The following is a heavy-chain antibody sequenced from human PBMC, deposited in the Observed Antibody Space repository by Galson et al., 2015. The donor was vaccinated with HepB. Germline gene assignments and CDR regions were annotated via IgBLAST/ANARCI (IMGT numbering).Heavy chain of an antibody. D-gene: IGHD3-3*01. J-gene: IGHJ4*02. CDR1: EGTFSSYA. Sequence: SVKVSCKASEGTFSSYAISWVRQAPGQGLEWMGGIIPIFGTANYAQKFQGRVTITADKSTSTAYMELSSLRSEDTAVYYCAGKGATYYDFWSGSFFDYWGQGTLVTVSS. V-gene: IGHV1-69*06. CDR2: IIPIFGTA. CDR3: AGKGATYYDFWSGSFFDY.